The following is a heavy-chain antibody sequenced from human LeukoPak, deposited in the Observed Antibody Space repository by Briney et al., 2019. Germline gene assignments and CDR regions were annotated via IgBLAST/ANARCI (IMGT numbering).Heavy chain of an antibody. Sequence: GGSLRLSCTASGFTFGDYAMSWVRQAPGKGLEWVGFIRSKAYGGTTEYAASVKGRFTISRDDSKSIAYLQMNSLKTEDTAVYYCTRDPRGGSYPVYWGQETLVTVSS. V-gene: IGHV3-49*04. D-gene: IGHD1-26*01. CDR1: GFTFGDYA. J-gene: IGHJ4*02. CDR2: IRSKAYGGTT. CDR3: TRDPRGGSYPVY.